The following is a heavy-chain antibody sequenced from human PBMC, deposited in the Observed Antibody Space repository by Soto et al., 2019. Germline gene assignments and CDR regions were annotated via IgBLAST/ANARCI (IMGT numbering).Heavy chain of an antibody. CDR1: GFTFSSYA. V-gene: IGHV3-23*01. D-gene: IGHD3-22*01. J-gene: IGHJ4*02. CDR2: ISGSGGST. CDR3: AKPTTYDSSGSQTQATPLDY. Sequence: GGSLRLSCAASGFTFSSYAMSWVRQAPGKGLEWVSAISGSGGSTYYADSVKGRFTISRDNSKNTLYLQMNSLRAEDTAVYYCAKPTTYDSSGSQTQATPLDYWGQGTLVTVHS.